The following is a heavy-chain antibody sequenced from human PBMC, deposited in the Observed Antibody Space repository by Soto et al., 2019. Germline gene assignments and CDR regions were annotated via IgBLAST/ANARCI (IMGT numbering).Heavy chain of an antibody. CDR2: ISAHNGNT. D-gene: IGHD1-1*01. J-gene: IGHJ4*02. V-gene: IGHV1-18*01. Sequence: QLHLVQSGAEVKKPEASVKVSCKGSGYGFTTYGITWVRQAPGQGLEWMAWISAHNGNTNYAQKLQGRVTVTRDTSTSTAYMELRSLRSDDTAVYYCARGRYGDYWGQGALVTVSS. CDR1: GYGFTTYG. CDR3: ARGRYGDY.